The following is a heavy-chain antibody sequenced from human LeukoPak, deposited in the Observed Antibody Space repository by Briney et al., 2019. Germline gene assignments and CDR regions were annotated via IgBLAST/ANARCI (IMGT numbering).Heavy chain of an antibody. CDR1: GYTFTGYY. D-gene: IGHD6-13*01. J-gene: IGHJ6*03. CDR3: ARGGVSRSYYYYMDV. CDR2: INPNSGGT. V-gene: IGHV1-2*02. Sequence: GASVKVSCEASGYTFTGYYMHWVRQAPGQGLEWMGWINPNSGGTNYAQKFQGRVTMTRDTSISTAYMELSRLRSDDTAVYYCARGGVSRSYYYYMDVWGKGTTVTISS.